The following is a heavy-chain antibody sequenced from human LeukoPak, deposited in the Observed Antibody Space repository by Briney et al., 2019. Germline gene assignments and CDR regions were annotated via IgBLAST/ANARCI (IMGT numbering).Heavy chain of an antibody. D-gene: IGHD3-10*01. CDR3: SIYYVPGKDAYFDL. CDR2: IRNRPKRYTT. Sequence: GGSLSLSCPCCGFTFISYLMHWVRQAPCKGLAGVARIRNRPKRYTTEYAASVKGRFTISRDDSKSSLFLQMSGLRTEDTAMYYCSIYYVPGKDAYFDLRGQGTLVTVSS. J-gene: IGHJ5*02. V-gene: IGHV3-72*01. CDR1: GFTFISYL.